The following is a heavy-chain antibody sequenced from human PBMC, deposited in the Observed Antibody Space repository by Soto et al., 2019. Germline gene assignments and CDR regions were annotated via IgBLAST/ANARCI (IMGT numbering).Heavy chain of an antibody. CDR1: GFTFSSND. D-gene: IGHD3-16*01. CDR2: IWTSGST. CDR3: ATRPLLRGAP. J-gene: IGHJ3*01. V-gene: IGHV3-53*01. Sequence: EVQLVESGGGLIQLGGSLRLSCEASGFTFSSNDMNWVRQAPGKGLEWVSLIWTSGSTAYADSVKGRFTISRDNSKSALYLHMSSLRAEDTAVYYCATRPLLRGAPWGQGTMVTVSS.